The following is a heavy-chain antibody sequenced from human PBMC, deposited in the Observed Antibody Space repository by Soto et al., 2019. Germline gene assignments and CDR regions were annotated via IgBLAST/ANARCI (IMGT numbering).Heavy chain of an antibody. D-gene: IGHD4-4*01. CDR2: IYSGGST. J-gene: IGHJ6*03. V-gene: IGHV3-66*01. CDR3: ARTRSTVITGRYYYYYMDV. CDR1: GFTVSSNY. Sequence: GGSLRLSCAASGFTVSSNYMSWVRQAPGKGLEWVSVIYSGGSTYYADSVKGRFTISRDNSKNTLYLQMNSLRAEDTAVYYCARTRSTVITGRYYYYYMDVWGKGTTVTFSS.